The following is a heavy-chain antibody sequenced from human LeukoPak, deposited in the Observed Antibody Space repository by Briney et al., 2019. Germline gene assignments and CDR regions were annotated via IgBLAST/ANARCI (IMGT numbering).Heavy chain of an antibody. CDR2: ISSGSSYI. CDR1: GFTFSSYS. CDR3: ARDNYGGNSVGAFDI. V-gene: IGHV3-21*04. Sequence: GGSLRLSCAASGFTFSSYSMNWVRQAPGKGLEWVSSISSGSSYIYYADSVKGRFTISRDNAKNSLYLQMNSLRAEDTAVYYCARDNYGGNSVGAFDIWGQGTMVTVSS. J-gene: IGHJ3*02. D-gene: IGHD4-23*01.